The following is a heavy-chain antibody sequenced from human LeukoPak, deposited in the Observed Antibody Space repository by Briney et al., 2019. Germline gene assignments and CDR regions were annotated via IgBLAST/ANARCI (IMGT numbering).Heavy chain of an antibody. D-gene: IGHD2-2*01. CDR2: ISSGSHYI. CDR1: GFTFSSYS. CDR3: ARNLPAADY. J-gene: IGHJ4*02. Sequence: GGSLRLSCAASGFTFSSYSINWVRQAPGKGLEWVSSISSGSHYIYYADSVKGQFTISRDNAKNSLYLQMSSLRAEDTAVYYCARNLPAADYWGQGTLVTVSS. V-gene: IGHV3-21*01.